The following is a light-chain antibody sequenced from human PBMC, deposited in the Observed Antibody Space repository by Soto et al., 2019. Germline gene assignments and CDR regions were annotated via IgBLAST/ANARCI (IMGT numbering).Light chain of an antibody. Sequence: EIVMTQSPATLSVSPGEGATLSCKASQNVYNNLAWYQQRPGQPPRLLIYDASTRATGISARFSGSGYGTDFTLTISSLQSEDFAFYFCQQCRNSALPFGGGTKVEIK. J-gene: IGKJ4*01. CDR1: QNVYNN. CDR3: QQCRNSALP. V-gene: IGKV3-15*01. CDR2: DAS.